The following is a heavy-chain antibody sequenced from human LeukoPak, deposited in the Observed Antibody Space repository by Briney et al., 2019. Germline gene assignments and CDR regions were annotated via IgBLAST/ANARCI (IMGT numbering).Heavy chain of an antibody. CDR2: IGGTGDRT. CDR1: RFTFGSYA. J-gene: IGHJ4*02. V-gene: IGHV3-23*01. CDR3: AKDPVVYHGGSGWHYFDY. Sequence: PGGSLRLSCAASRFTFGSYAMSWVRQAPGRGLEWVSTIGGTGDRTYYADSVKGRFTISRDNSMDTLFLQMNSLKAEDTAVYYCAKDPVVYHGGSGWHYFDYWGQGTLVTVSS. D-gene: IGHD6-19*01.